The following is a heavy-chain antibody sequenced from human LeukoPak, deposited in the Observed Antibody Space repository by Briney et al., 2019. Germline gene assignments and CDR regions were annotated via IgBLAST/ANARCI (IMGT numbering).Heavy chain of an antibody. CDR2: IKFDGSDK. Sequence: GGSLRLSCAASGFTFSNYWMSWVRQAPGKGLEWVANIKFDGSDKFYVDSVKGRFTISRDNAKNLLYLQMNSLRAEDTAMYYCVRIYCGGDCYANWYFDLWGRGTLVTVSS. CDR3: VRIYCGGDCYANWYFDL. J-gene: IGHJ2*01. V-gene: IGHV3-7*03. D-gene: IGHD2-21*02. CDR1: GFTFSNYW.